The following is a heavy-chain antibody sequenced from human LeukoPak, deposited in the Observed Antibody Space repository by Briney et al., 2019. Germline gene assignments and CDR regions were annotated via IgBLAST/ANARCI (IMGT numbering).Heavy chain of an antibody. J-gene: IGHJ6*02. CDR2: INPNSGGT. V-gene: IGHV1-2*02. D-gene: IGHD1-1*01. CDR1: GYTFNDYF. CDR3: ARHPGTRPLDYGMDV. Sequence: GASVKVSCKASGYTFNDYFIHWVRQAPGQGLEWMGWINPNSGGTNYAQKFQGRVTMTRDTSISTAYMELSRLRSDDTAVYYCARHPGTRPLDYGMDVWGQGTTVTVSS.